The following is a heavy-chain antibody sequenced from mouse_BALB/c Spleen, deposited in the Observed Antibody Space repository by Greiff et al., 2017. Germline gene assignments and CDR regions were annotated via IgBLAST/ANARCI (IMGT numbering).Heavy chain of an antibody. CDR3: AREGDYYGSSGWYFDV. D-gene: IGHD1-1*01. CDR1: GYSFTGYF. V-gene: IGHV1-20*02. CDR2: INPYNGDT. J-gene: IGHJ1*01. Sequence: VQLKQSGPELVKPGASVKISCKASGYSFTGYFMNWVMQSHGKSLEWIGRINPYNGDTFYNQKFKGKATLTVDKSSSTAHMELRSLASEDSAVYYCAREGDYYGSSGWYFDVWGAGTTVTVSS.